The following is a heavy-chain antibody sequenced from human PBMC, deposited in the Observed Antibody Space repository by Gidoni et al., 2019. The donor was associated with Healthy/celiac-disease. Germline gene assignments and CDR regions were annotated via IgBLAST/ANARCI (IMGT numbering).Heavy chain of an antibody. J-gene: IGHJ4*02. D-gene: IGHD3-9*01. CDR3: ARARDILTNFDY. Sequence: QVQLVESGGGVVQPGRSLRLSCAASGFTFSSYAMHWVRPAPGKGLEWVAVISYDGSNKYYADSVKGRFTISRDNSKNTLYLQMNSLRAEDTAVYYCARARDILTNFDYWGQGTLVTVSS. CDR1: GFTFSSYA. V-gene: IGHV3-30-3*01. CDR2: ISYDGSNK.